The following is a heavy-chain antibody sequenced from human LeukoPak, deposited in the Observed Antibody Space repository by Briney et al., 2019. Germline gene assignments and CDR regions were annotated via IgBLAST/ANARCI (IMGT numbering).Heavy chain of an antibody. CDR2: ISPNSGVT. J-gene: IGHJ5*02. CDR3: ARGRWTVTGSFDP. CDR1: GYTFTDYY. Sequence: ASVKVSCKASGYTFTDYYIHWVRQAPGQGLEWMGWISPNSGVTNYAQKFQGRVTMTRDTSISTAYMELSRLKSDDTALYYCARGRWTVTGSFDPWGQGTLVTVSS. V-gene: IGHV1-2*02. D-gene: IGHD4-23*01.